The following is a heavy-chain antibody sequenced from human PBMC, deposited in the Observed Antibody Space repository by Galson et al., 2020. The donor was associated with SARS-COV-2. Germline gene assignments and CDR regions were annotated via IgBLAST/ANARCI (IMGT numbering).Heavy chain of an antibody. D-gene: IGHD3-9*01. Sequence: SGPTLVKPTQTLTLTCTFSGFSLSTSGMCVSWIRQPPGKALEWLARIDWDADKYYSTSLKTRLTISKDTSKNQVVLTMTNMDPVDTATYYCARSYYDILGRGSIDFDYWGQGTLVTVSS. V-gene: IGHV2-70*11. CDR1: GFSLSTSGMC. J-gene: IGHJ4*02. CDR3: ARSYYDILGRGSIDFDY. CDR2: IDWDADK.